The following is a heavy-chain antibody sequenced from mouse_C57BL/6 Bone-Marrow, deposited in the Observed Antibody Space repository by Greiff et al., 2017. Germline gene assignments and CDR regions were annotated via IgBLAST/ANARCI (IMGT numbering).Heavy chain of an antibody. D-gene: IGHD1-1*01. CDR1: GYTFTSYG. CDR2: IYPRSGNT. Sequence: VQLQESGAELARPGASVKLSCKASGYTFTSYGISWVKQRTGQGLEWIGEIYPRSGNTYYNEKFKGKATLTADKSSSTAYMELRSLTSEDSAVYFCARRAYYGSIYGAMDYWGQGTSVTVSS. V-gene: IGHV1-81*01. J-gene: IGHJ4*01. CDR3: ARRAYYGSIYGAMDY.